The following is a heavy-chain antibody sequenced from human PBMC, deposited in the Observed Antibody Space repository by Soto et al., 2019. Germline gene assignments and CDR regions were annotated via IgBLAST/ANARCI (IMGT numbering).Heavy chain of an antibody. CDR2: IYSGGST. J-gene: IGHJ3*02. V-gene: IGHV3-66*01. CDR3: ARDKQYYDFWSGGGSDI. D-gene: IGHD3-3*01. Sequence: GGSLRLSCAASGFTVSSNYMSWVRQAPGKGLEWVSVIYSGGSTYYADSVKGRFTISRDNSKNTLYLQMNSLRAEDTAVYYCARDKQYYDFWSGGGSDIWGQGTMVTVSS. CDR1: GFTVSSNY.